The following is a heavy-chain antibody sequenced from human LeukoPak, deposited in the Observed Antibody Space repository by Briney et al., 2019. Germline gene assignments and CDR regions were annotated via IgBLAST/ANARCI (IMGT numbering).Heavy chain of an antibody. J-gene: IGHJ6*03. D-gene: IGHD5-18*01. CDR1: GGTFSSYA. CDR3: ARDSVDTAMGPTPNYYYYYMDV. Sequence: ASVKVSCKASGGTFSSYAISWVRQAPGQGLEWMGGIIPIFGTANYAQKFQGRVTITTDESTSTAYMGLSSLRSEDTAVYYCARDSVDTAMGPTPNYYYYYMDVWGKGTTVTVSS. V-gene: IGHV1-69*05. CDR2: IIPIFGTA.